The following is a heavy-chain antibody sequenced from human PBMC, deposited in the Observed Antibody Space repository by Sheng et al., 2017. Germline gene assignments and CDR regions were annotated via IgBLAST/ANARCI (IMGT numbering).Heavy chain of an antibody. V-gene: IGHV3-30*02. CDR3: ANLGGPTWFDP. J-gene: IGHJ5*02. D-gene: IGHD3-16*01. CDR2: IRDDEANK. CDR1: GLTVSTHG. Sequence: QEQLVESGGGVVQPGGSLRLSCATSGLTVSTHGFHWVRQAPGKGLEWLAFIRDDEANKYHADSVKGRFTISKDSSKNTVFLQMNSLRVEDTAIYYCANLGGPTWFDPWGQGTLVSVSS.